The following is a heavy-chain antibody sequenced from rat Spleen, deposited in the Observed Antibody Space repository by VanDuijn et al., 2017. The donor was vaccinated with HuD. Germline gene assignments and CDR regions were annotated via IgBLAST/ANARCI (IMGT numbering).Heavy chain of an antibody. Sequence: EVQLVESGGGLVQPGRSLKLSCAASGFTFSNYGMAWVRQAPTKGLEWVASITNSGGSTYYRDSVKGRFTISRDNAKSTLYLQMDSLRSEDTATYYCTTGLHTMGITPTWYFDYWGQGVMVTVSS. V-gene: IGHV5-27*01. CDR2: ITNSGGST. CDR1: GFTFSNYG. D-gene: IGHD1-9*01. J-gene: IGHJ2*01. CDR3: TTGLHTMGITPTWYFDY.